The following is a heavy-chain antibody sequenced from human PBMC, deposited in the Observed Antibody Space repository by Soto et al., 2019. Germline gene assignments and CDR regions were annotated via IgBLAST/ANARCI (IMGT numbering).Heavy chain of an antibody. CDR1: GYTFTDYW. CDR2: IYPGDSDT. V-gene: IGHV5-51*01. J-gene: IGHJ6*02. Sequence: PGESLKISCKGSGYTFTDYWIGWVRQLPGKGLEWMGIIYPGDSDTRYSPSFQGHVTITVDKSTSTAYLQWNTLKASDTAMYYCARHISTFRCYYYAMYVWGQGTTVTVSS. CDR3: ARHISTFRCYYYAMYV. D-gene: IGHD2-2*01.